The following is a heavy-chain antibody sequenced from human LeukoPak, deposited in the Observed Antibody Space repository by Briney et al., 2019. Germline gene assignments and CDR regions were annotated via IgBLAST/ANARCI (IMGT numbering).Heavy chain of an antibody. CDR3: AREGLAGSSRYGDY. CDR2: ISSSSSYI. J-gene: IGHJ4*02. D-gene: IGHD6-13*01. V-gene: IGHV3-21*01. Sequence: GGSLRLSCAASGFTFSSYSMNWVRQAPGKGLEWVSSISSSSSYIYYADSVKGRFTISRDNAKNSLYLQMNSLRAEDTAVYYCAREGLAGSSRYGDYWGQGTLVTVSS. CDR1: GFTFSSYS.